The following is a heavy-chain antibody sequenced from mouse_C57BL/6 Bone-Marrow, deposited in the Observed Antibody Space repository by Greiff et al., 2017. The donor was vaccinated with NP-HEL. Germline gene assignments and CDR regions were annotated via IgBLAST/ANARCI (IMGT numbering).Heavy chain of an antibody. CDR3: EGGREGDSSGYNLFDY. V-gene: IGHV1-81*01. CDR1: GYTFTSYG. D-gene: IGHD3-2*02. CDR2: IYPRSGNT. J-gene: IGHJ2*01. Sequence: VQLQQSGAELARPGASVKLSCKASGYTFTSYGISWVKQRTGQGLEWIGEIYPRSGNTYYNEKFKGKATLTADKSSSTAYMELRSLTSEDSAVYFCEGGREGDSSGYNLFDYWGQGTTLTVSS.